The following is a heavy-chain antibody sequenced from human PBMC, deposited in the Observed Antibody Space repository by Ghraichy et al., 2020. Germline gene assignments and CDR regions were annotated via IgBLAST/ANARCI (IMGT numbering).Heavy chain of an antibody. D-gene: IGHD5-12*01. J-gene: IGHJ4*02. CDR1: GFTFNNYA. CDR3: AKISTYSHGHY. CDR2: VSGSGFDT. Sequence: GESLNISCAASGFTFNNYAMSWVRQAPGKGLEWVSTVSGSGFDTSYADSIKGRFTISRDNSKNTLYLQLNSLRDEDTAVYYCAKISTYSHGHYWGQGTLVTVSS. V-gene: IGHV3-23*01.